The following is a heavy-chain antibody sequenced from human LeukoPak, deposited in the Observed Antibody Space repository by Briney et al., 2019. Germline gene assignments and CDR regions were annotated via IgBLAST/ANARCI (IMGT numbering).Heavy chain of an antibody. CDR1: GYSFTTYW. CDR3: ARHHHPRELLNAFDI. V-gene: IGHV5-51*01. CDR2: ICPGDSDT. J-gene: IGHJ3*02. D-gene: IGHD1-26*01. Sequence: GESLKISCKGSGYSFTTYWIGWVRQMPGKGLEWMGIICPGDSDTRYSPSFQGQVTISADKSISTAYLQWSSLRASDTAMYYCARHHHPRELLNAFDIWGQGTMVTVSS.